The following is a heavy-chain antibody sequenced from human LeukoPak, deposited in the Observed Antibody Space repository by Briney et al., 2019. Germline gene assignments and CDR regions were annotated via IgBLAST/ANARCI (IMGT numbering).Heavy chain of an antibody. Sequence: ASVKVSCKASGYTFTSYGISWVRQAPGQGLERMGWISAYNGNTNYAQKLQGRVTMTTDTSTSTAYMELRSLRSDDTAVYYCATSPNQQWLVLPPYYYAMDVWGQGTTVTVSS. CDR2: ISAYNGNT. D-gene: IGHD6-19*01. CDR3: ATSPNQQWLVLPPYYYAMDV. J-gene: IGHJ6*02. V-gene: IGHV1-18*01. CDR1: GYTFTSYG.